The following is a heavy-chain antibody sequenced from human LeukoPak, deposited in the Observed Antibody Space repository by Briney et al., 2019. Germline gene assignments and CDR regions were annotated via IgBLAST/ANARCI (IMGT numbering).Heavy chain of an antibody. D-gene: IGHD3-10*01. CDR1: GYTFNGYY. Sequence: SVKVSCKASGYTFNGYYIHWVRQAPGQGLEWMGGIIPIFGTANYAQKFQGRVTITADKSTSTAYMELSSLRSEDTAVYYCARVPYYGDDYWGQGTLVTVSS. CDR3: ARVPYYGDDY. V-gene: IGHV1-69*06. J-gene: IGHJ4*02. CDR2: IIPIFGTA.